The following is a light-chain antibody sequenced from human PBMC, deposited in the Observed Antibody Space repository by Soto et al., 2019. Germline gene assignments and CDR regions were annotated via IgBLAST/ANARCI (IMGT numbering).Light chain of an antibody. V-gene: IGLV3-21*02. J-gene: IGLJ3*02. CDR3: QVWDSISDHWV. Sequence: SYELTQPPSVSVAPGQTARITCGGNNIGRKSVHWYQQKPGQAPVLVVYDDSDRPSGIPKRFSGSISGNTATLTISRVEVGDEADYYCQVWDSISDHWVFGGGTKVTVL. CDR2: DDS. CDR1: NIGRKS.